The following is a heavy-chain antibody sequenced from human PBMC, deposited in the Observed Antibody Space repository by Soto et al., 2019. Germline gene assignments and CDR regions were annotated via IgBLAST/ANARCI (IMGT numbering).Heavy chain of an antibody. CDR3: VIKSYGYIFYLY. V-gene: IGHV4-30-4*01. D-gene: IGHD5-18*01. Sequence: SETLSLTCTVSGGSISSGDYYWSWIRQPPGKGLEWIGYIYYSGSTYCNPSLKSRVTISVDTSKNQFSLKLSSVTAADTAVYYCVIKSYGYIFYLYSCQAILFSVS. CDR2: IYYSGST. CDR1: GGSISSGDYY. J-gene: IGHJ4*02.